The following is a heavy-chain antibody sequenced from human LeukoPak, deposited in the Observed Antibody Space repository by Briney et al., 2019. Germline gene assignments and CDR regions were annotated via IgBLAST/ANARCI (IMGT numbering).Heavy chain of an antibody. V-gene: IGHV3-21*01. CDR2: ISTRSGYK. J-gene: IGHJ3*01. D-gene: IGHD1-26*01. CDR1: GFPFSSYW. CDR3: ASGREILPDAFNF. Sequence: GGSLRLSCVASGFPFSSYWMTWVRQAPGEGLEWVSAISTRSGYKHYADSVKGRFTIYRDNAKNSLYLQMNSLRAEDTALYYCASGREILPDAFNFWGQGTTVTVSS.